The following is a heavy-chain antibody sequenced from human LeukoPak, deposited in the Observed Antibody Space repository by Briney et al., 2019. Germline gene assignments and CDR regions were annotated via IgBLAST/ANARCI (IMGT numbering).Heavy chain of an antibody. CDR3: RAVATTHDSDN. CDR1: AFTFSTYA. J-gene: IGHJ4*02. V-gene: IGHV3-64*01. Sequence: PGGSLRLSCVASAFTFSTYAMHWVRQAPGKGLEYVAAINSNGRSIYYARSVKGRFTISRDNSKNTLYLQMGSLRAEDMAVYYCRAVATTHDSDNMGQGNLVTVSS. CDR2: INSNGRSI. D-gene: IGHD5-12*01.